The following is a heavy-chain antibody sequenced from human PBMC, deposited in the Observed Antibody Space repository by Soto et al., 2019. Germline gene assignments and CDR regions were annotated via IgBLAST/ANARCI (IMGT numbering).Heavy chain of an antibody. J-gene: IGHJ5*02. CDR1: GYTFTAQY. D-gene: IGHD6-19*01. CDR2: INPTTGAT. CDR3: AKGDSSWVSWFDP. Sequence: ASVKVSCKASGYTFTAQYLHWVRKAPGEGLEWMGWINPTTGATRYAQKFQGRVTMARDTSMSTAYLEVRSLRPDDTAVYYCAKGDSSWVSWFDPWCQGTLVTVST. V-gene: IGHV1-2*02.